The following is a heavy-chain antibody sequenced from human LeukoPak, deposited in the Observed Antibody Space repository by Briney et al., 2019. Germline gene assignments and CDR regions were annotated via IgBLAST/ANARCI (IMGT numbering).Heavy chain of an antibody. Sequence: PGRSLRLSCAASGFTFGSYAMHWVRQAPGKGLEWVAVISYDGSNKYYADSVKGRFTISRDNSKNTLYLQMNSLRAEDTAVYYRARPFIAAAGPFDYWGQGTLVTVSS. D-gene: IGHD6-13*01. CDR3: ARPFIAAAGPFDY. CDR1: GFTFGSYA. J-gene: IGHJ4*02. V-gene: IGHV3-30*04. CDR2: ISYDGSNK.